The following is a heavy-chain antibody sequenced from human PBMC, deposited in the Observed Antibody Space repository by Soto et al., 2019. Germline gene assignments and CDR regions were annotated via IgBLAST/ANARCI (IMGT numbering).Heavy chain of an antibody. D-gene: IGHD1-26*01. CDR2: IIPIFGTA. J-gene: IGHJ5*02. V-gene: IGHV1-69*13. CDR1: GGTFSSYA. Sequence: SVKVSCKASGGTFSSYAISWVRQAPGQGLEWMGGIIPIFGTANYAQKFQGRVTITADESTSTAYMELSSLRSEDTAVYYCARPGSGSYYTDWFDPWGQGTLVTVSS. CDR3: ARPGSGSYYTDWFDP.